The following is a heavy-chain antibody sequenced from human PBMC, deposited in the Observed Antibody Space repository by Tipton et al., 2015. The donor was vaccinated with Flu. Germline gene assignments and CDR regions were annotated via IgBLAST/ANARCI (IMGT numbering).Heavy chain of an antibody. CDR1: GGSISNYY. CDR3: ARGMASGATYFDY. Sequence: TLSLTCTVAGGSISNYYWSWVRQPAGKRLQWIGRVHTSGNTHYDPSFESRVTISLDTSKSQFSLKLRSVTAADTAVYFCARGMASGATYFDYWGLGTLVTVSS. D-gene: IGHD6-19*01. J-gene: IGHJ4*02. V-gene: IGHV4-4*07. CDR2: VHTSGNT.